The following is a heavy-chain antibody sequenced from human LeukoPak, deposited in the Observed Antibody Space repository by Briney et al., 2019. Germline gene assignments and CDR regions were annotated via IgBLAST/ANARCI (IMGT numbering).Heavy chain of an antibody. Sequence: GGSLRLSCAASGFTFSSYSMNWVRQAPGKGLEWVSSISSSSSYIYYADSVKGRFTISRDNAKNSLYLQMNSLRAEDTAVYYCASSRGVATGDAFDIWGQGTMVTVSS. CDR3: ASSRGVATGDAFDI. V-gene: IGHV3-21*01. CDR1: GFTFSSYS. J-gene: IGHJ3*02. CDR2: ISSSSSYI. D-gene: IGHD5-12*01.